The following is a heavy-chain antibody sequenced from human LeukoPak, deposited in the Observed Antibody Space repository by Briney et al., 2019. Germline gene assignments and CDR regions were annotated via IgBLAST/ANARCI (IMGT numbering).Heavy chain of an antibody. Sequence: SETLSLTCTVSGGSISSYYWSWIRQPPGKGLEWIGYIDHTGTTNYNPSLNSRVTISRDTSKNHFSLQLSSVTAADTAVYFCARGRVSSSTWHSTYYYYFYMDVWGKGTTVTVSS. D-gene: IGHD4-11*01. J-gene: IGHJ6*03. CDR2: IDHTGTT. V-gene: IGHV4-59*01. CDR1: GGSISSYY. CDR3: ARGRVSSSTWHSTYYYYFYMDV.